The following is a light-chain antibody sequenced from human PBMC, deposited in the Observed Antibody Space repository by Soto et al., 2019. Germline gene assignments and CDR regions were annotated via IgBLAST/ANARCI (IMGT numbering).Light chain of an antibody. J-gene: IGKJ4*01. CDR3: QQDSSWPLT. CDR1: QDIRSS. V-gene: IGKV3-15*01. Sequence: EIVMTQSPATLSVSPGERVTLSCRASQDIRSSLAWYQQKPGQAPRRLIYGASIRATGVPATFCGSGSGTDFTLSISSLQSEHLGVYYCQQDSSWPLTFGGGTKVEIK. CDR2: GAS.